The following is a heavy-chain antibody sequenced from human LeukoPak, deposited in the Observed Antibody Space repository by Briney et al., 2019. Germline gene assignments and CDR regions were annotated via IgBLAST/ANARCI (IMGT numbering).Heavy chain of an antibody. Sequence: GGSLRLSCAASGFTFSSYWMSWVRQAPGKGLEWVANIKQDGSEKYYVDSVKGRFTISRDNAKNSLYLQMNSLRAEDTAVYYCARSRYYGSGRDFDIWGQGTMVTVSS. CDR1: GFTFSSYW. J-gene: IGHJ3*02. D-gene: IGHD3-10*01. CDR2: IKQDGSEK. CDR3: ARSRYYGSGRDFDI. V-gene: IGHV3-7*01.